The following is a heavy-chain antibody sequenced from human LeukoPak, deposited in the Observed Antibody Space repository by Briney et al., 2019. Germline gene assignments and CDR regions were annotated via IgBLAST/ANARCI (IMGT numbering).Heavy chain of an antibody. V-gene: IGHV1-2*02. Sequence: ASVKVSCKASRYTFTGYFLHWVRQAPGQGLEWMGWINPNSGGTNYAQKFQGRVTMTRDTSISTVYMELNIVKPDDTAVYYCARDGPSPGAFDIWGQGTMVTVSS. CDR2: INPNSGGT. D-gene: IGHD3/OR15-3a*01. CDR3: ARDGPSPGAFDI. CDR1: RYTFTGYF. J-gene: IGHJ3*02.